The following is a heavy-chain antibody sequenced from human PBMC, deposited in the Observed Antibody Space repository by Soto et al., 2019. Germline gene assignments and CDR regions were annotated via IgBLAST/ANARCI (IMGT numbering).Heavy chain of an antibody. V-gene: IGHV4-59*01. J-gene: IGHJ3*02. D-gene: IGHD6-19*01. CDR2: IXXSXXX. Sequence: LSCAASGFTFSSYGMHWVRQAPGKGLGGIXXIXXSXXXXXNXXLKSRVTISVDTSKNQFSLKLSSVTAADTAVYYCASADGGWSDAFDIWGQGTMVTASS. CDR3: ASADGGWSDAFDI. CDR1: GFTFSSYG.